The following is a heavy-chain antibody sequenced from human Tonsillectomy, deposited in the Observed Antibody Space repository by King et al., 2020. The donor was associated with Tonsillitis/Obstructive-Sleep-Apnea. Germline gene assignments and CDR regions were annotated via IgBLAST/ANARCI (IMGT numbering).Heavy chain of an antibody. CDR1: GFTFSSYT. CDR3: ASEGIVLMVYGGWFDP. Sequence: QLVQSGGGVVQPGRSLRLSCAASGFTFSSYTMHWVRQAPGKGLEWVAVISYDGSNKHYADSVKGRFTISRENSKNTLYLQMNRLRAEDTAVYYCASEGIVLMVYGGWFDPWGQGTLVTVSS. CDR2: ISYDGSNK. D-gene: IGHD2-8*01. V-gene: IGHV3-30*04. J-gene: IGHJ5*02.